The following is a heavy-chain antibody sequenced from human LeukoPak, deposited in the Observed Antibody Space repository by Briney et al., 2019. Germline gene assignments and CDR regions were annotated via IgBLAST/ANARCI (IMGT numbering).Heavy chain of an antibody. CDR1: GFTFCDYA. D-gene: IGHD3-22*01. Sequence: GGSLRLSCTASGFTFCDYAMTWVRQAPGKGLEWGGFIRSKIYGGTPEYAASVKGRFTISRDDSKNTLYLQMNSLKTEDTAVYYCTSRDTYYYDSSGYSFPFDYWGQGTLVTVSS. V-gene: IGHV3-49*04. CDR2: IRSKIYGGTP. CDR3: TSRDTYYYDSSGYSFPFDY. J-gene: IGHJ4*02.